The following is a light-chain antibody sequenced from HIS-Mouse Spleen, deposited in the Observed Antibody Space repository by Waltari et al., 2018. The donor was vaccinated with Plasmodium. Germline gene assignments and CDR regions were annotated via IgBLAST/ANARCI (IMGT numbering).Light chain of an antibody. Sequence: SYELTQPPSVSVSPGQTARITCSGDALPKKYAYWYQQKSGQAPVLVIDEDSKRPSGIPGRFSGSSSGTMATLTISGAQVEDEADYYCDSTDSSGNHRVFGGGTKLTVL. CDR1: ALPKKY. J-gene: IGLJ3*02. V-gene: IGLV3-10*01. CDR3: DSTDSSGNHRV. CDR2: EDS.